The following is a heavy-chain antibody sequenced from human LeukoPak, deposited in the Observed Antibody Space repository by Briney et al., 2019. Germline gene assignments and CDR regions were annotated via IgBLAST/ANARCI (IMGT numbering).Heavy chain of an antibody. Sequence: PSETLSLTCAVSGYSISSGYYWGWIRQPPGKGLEWIGSIYHSGSTYYNPSLKSRVTISVDTSKNQFSLKLTSVTAADAAVYYCASSPGLWFGWMYYFDYWGQGTLVTVSS. CDR3: ASSPGLWFGWMYYFDY. D-gene: IGHD3-10*01. V-gene: IGHV4-38-2*01. CDR2: IYHSGST. J-gene: IGHJ4*02. CDR1: GYSISSGYY.